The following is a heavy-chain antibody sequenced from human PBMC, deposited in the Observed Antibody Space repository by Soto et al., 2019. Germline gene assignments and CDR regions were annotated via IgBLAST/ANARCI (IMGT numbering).Heavy chain of an antibody. CDR3: AKFGGHPLEYWYLDF. J-gene: IGHJ2*01. D-gene: IGHD3-16*01. CDR1: GFTFSAYA. CDR2: IHGGGGAT. V-gene: IGHV3-23*01. Sequence: EVQLLESGGGLVQPGGSLRLSCAASGFTFSAYAMGWVRQAPGKGLEWVSTIHGGGGATHYADSVKGRFNISRDDSQNKLYAQMNSVRAEDAAVYYCAKFGGHPLEYWYLDFWGRGTLVTVSS.